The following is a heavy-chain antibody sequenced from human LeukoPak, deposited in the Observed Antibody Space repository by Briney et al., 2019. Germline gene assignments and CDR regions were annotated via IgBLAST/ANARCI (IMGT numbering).Heavy chain of an antibody. J-gene: IGHJ3*02. CDR3: ARVRDWIAVAGNDAFDI. Sequence: PGGSLTLSCAAFGFTFSSYWMSWVRQAPGKGLEWVANIKQDGSEKYYVDPVKGRFTISRDNAKNSLYLQMNSLRAEDTAVYYCARVRDWIAVAGNDAFDIWGQGTMVTVSS. CDR2: IKQDGSEK. CDR1: GFTFSSYW. V-gene: IGHV3-7*01. D-gene: IGHD6-19*01.